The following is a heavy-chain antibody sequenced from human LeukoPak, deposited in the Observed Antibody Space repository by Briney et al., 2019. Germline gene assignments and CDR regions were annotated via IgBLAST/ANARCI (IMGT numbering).Heavy chain of an antibody. V-gene: IGHV3-53*05. CDR1: GFTVSSNY. J-gene: IGHJ3*02. D-gene: IGHD6-13*01. CDR2: IYSGGST. Sequence: GGSLRLSCAASGFTVSSNYMSWVRQAPGKGLEWVSVIYSGGSTYYADSVKGRFTISRDNSKNTLCLQMNSLRAEDTAVYYCARAIRQQLAHDAFDIWGQGTMVTVSS. CDR3: ARAIRQQLAHDAFDI.